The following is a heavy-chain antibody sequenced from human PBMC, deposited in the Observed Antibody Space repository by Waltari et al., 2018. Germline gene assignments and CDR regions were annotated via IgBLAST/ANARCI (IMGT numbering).Heavy chain of an antibody. CDR2: ISGSAINT. J-gene: IGHJ4*02. D-gene: IGHD2-8*01. CDR3: AKDRCTNGVCWDDY. Sequence: EVQVLESGGGLVQPGGSLXLXCAASGFTFSSYAMSWVRQAPGKGLEWISSISGSAINTYYADSVKGRFTISRDNSKNTLYLQMNSLRADDTAVYYXAKDRCTNGVCWDDYWGQGTLXXXSS. V-gene: IGHV3-23*01. CDR1: GFTFSSYA.